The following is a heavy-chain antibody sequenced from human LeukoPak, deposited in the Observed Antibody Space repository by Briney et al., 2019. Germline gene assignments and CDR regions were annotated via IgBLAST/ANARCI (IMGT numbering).Heavy chain of an antibody. CDR1: GGTFSSYA. V-gene: IGHV1-69*04. J-gene: IGHJ4*02. CDR2: IIPILGIA. D-gene: IGHD3-10*01. CDR3: ARDRDGSRSFDY. Sequence: ASVKVSCKASGGTFSSYAISWVRQAPGQGLEWMGRIIPILGIANYAQKFQGRVTITADKTTSTAYMELSSLRSEDTAVYYCARDRDGSRSFDYWGQGTLVTVSS.